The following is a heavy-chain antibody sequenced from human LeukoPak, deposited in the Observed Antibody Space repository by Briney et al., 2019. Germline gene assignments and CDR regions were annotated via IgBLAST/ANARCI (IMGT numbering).Heavy chain of an antibody. CDR1: GFTFSSYG. Sequence: PGGSLRLSCAASGFTFSSYGMHWVRRAPGKGLERVAFIRYDGSNKYYADSVKGRFTISRDNSKNTLYLQMNSLRAEDTAVYYCAKDYSSGWNIDYWGQGTLVTVSS. CDR2: IRYDGSNK. CDR3: AKDYSSGWNIDY. V-gene: IGHV3-30*02. D-gene: IGHD6-19*01. J-gene: IGHJ4*02.